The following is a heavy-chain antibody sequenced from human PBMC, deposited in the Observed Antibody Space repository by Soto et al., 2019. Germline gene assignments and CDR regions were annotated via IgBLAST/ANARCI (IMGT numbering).Heavy chain of an antibody. Sequence: PSQTLSLTCAISGDSVSSNSAAWNWIRQSPSRGLEWLGRTCYRSKWYNDYAVSVKSRITINPDTSKNQFSLQLNSVTPEDTAVYYCARDLERPGEAYYYGMDVWGQGTTVTVSS. D-gene: IGHD1-26*01. CDR3: ARDLERPGEAYYYGMDV. J-gene: IGHJ6*02. CDR2: TCYRSKWYN. V-gene: IGHV6-1*01. CDR1: GDSVSSNSAA.